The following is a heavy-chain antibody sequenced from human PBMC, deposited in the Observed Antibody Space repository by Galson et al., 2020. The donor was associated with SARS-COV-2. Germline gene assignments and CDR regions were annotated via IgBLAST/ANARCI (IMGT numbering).Heavy chain of an antibody. CDR3: ARVSTNWNDVCYFDY. D-gene: IGHD1-20*01. CDR2: IYYSGST. J-gene: IGHJ4*02. CDR1: GGSISSGGYY. V-gene: IGHV4-31*03. Sequence: SETLSLTCTVSGGSISSGGYYWSWIRQPPGKGLEWIGYIYYSGSTYYNPSLKSRVTISVDTSKNQFSLKLSSVTAADTAVYYCARVSTNWNDVCYFDYWGQGTLVTVSS.